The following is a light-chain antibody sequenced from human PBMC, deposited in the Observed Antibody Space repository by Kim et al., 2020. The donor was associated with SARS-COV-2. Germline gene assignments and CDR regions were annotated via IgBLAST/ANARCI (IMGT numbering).Light chain of an antibody. CDR1: SLRRYY. V-gene: IGLV3-19*01. Sequence: SSELTQDPAVSVALGQTVRITCQGDSLRRYYATWYQQKPGQAPILVIYGKNNRPSGIPDRFSGSSSGNTASLTITGTQAGDEADYYCNSRVSNDNVVFGG. CDR2: GKN. J-gene: IGLJ2*01. CDR3: NSRVSNDNVV.